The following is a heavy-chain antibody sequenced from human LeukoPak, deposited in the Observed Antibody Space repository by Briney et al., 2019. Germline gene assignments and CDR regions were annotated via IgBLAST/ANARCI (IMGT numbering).Heavy chain of an antibody. CDR2: IYYSGST. V-gene: IGHV4-59*01. J-gene: IGHJ3*02. Sequence: PSETLSLTCTVPGGSISSYYWSWIRQPPGKGLEWIGYIYYSGSTNYNPSLKSRVTISVDTSKNQFSLKLSSVTAADTAVYYCAREAGGKYYYDSSGYHTGRAFDIWGQGTMVTVSS. D-gene: IGHD3-22*01. CDR1: GGSISSYY. CDR3: AREAGGKYYYDSSGYHTGRAFDI.